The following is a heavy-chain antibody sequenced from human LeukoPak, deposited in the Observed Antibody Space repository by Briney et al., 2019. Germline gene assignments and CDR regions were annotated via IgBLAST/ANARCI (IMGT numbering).Heavy chain of an antibody. Sequence: PSETLSLTCAVYGGSFSGYYWSWIRQPPGKGLEWIGEINHSGSTNYNPSLKSRVTISVGTSKNQFSLKLSSVTAADTAVYYCARLAPSGWYDYWGQGTLVTVSS. CDR2: INHSGST. CDR3: ARLAPSGWYDY. D-gene: IGHD6-19*01. CDR1: GGSFSGYY. J-gene: IGHJ4*02. V-gene: IGHV4-34*01.